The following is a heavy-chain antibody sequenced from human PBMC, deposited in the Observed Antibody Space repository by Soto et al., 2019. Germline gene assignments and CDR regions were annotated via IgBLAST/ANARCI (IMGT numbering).Heavy chain of an antibody. D-gene: IGHD3-10*01. CDR2: ISGSDGST. CDR3: VRVKLRGTQVWLEAFEY. J-gene: IGHJ4*02. CDR1: GFTFNNYV. Sequence: EVQLLESGGGLVQPGGSLRLSCAASGFTFNNYVMAWVRQAPGTCLEWVSGISGSDGSTVYADSMKSRFSISRDKSKNTLYLQVLALRAGDTSVYSWVRVKLRGTQVWLEAFEYWGRGPLVSVSS. V-gene: IGHV3-23*01.